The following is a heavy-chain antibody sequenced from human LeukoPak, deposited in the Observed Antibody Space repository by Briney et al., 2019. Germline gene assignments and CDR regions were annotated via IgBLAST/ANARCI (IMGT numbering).Heavy chain of an antibody. J-gene: IGHJ6*03. CDR2: ISYDGGNK. CDR3: ARASHDYYCYIDV. Sequence: GSLRLSCAASGFTFSSYAMHWVRQAPGKGLGWVALISYDGGNKYYADSVKGRFTISRDNSKNTLYLQMNSPRAEDTAVYYCARASHDYYCYIDVWGKGTTVTVSS. V-gene: IGHV3-30*04. CDR1: GFTFSSYA.